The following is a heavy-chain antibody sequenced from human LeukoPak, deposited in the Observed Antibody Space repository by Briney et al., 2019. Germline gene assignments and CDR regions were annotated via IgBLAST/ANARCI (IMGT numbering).Heavy chain of an antibody. D-gene: IGHD6-13*01. J-gene: IGHJ4*02. Sequence: GGSLRLSCAASGFTLSSYEMNWVRQAPGKGLEWVSYISSSGSTIYYADSVKGRFTISRDNAKSSLYLQMNSLRAEDTAVYYCARGGGSWYGIDYWGQGTLVTVSS. CDR1: GFTLSSYE. CDR2: ISSSGSTI. V-gene: IGHV3-48*03. CDR3: ARGGGSWYGIDY.